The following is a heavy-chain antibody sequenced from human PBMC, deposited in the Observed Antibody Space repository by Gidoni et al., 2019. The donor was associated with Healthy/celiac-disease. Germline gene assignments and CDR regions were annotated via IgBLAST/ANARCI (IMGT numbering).Heavy chain of an antibody. V-gene: IGHV3-30*18. CDR2: ISYDGSNK. CDR1: GFTFSSYG. D-gene: IGHD4-17*01. CDR3: AKPTDYGDFTYYYYGMDV. Sequence: QVQLVESGGGVVQPGRSLRLSCAASGFTFSSYGMPWVRQAPGKGLEWVAVISYDGSNKYYADSVKGRFTISRDNSKNTLYLQMNSLRAEDTAVYYCAKPTDYGDFTYYYYGMDVWGQGTAVTVSS. J-gene: IGHJ6*02.